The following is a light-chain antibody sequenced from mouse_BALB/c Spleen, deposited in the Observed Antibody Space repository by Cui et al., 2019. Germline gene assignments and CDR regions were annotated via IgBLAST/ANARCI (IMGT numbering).Light chain of an antibody. Sequence: QIVLTQSPAIMSASPGEKVTMTCSASSSVSYMYWYQQKPGSSPRLLIYDTSNLASGVPVRFSGSGSGTSYSLTFSRMEAEDSATYYCQQWSSYPRTFGGGTKLEIK. CDR3: QQWSSYPRT. CDR1: SSVSY. V-gene: IGKV4-55*01. CDR2: DTS. J-gene: IGKJ1*01.